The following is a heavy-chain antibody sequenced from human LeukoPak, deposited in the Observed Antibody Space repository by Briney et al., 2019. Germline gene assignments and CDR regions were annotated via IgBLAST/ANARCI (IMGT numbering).Heavy chain of an antibody. D-gene: IGHD4-17*01. Sequence: SETLSLTCTVSSGSISTSNYYWGWVRQPPGKALEWIGNIFYSGSTYYNPSLKSRVTISVDTSKNQFSLKLSSVTAADTAVYYCASYGDYEPWQDYYYYYMDVWGKGTTVTVSS. CDR3: ASYGDYEPWQDYYYYYMDV. J-gene: IGHJ6*03. CDR2: IFYSGST. V-gene: IGHV4-39*07. CDR1: SGSISTSNYY.